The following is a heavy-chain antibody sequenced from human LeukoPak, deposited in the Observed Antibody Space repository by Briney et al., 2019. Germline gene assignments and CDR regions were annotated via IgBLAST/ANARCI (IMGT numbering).Heavy chain of an antibody. D-gene: IGHD5-18*01. CDR2: IGSRGTTI. CDR1: GFTFSSYE. Sequence: GGSLRLSCVASGFTFSSYEMNWVRQAPGKGLEWVSYIGSRGTTIYSADSVKGRFTISRDNAKNSLSLQMNSLRVEDTAVYYCASVDTALFHFYGMYVWGPGATVTVSS. CDR3: ASVDTALFHFYGMYV. V-gene: IGHV3-48*03. J-gene: IGHJ6*02.